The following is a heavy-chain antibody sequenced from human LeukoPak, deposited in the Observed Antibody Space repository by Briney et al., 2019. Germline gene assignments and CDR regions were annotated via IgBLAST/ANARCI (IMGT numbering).Heavy chain of an antibody. CDR1: GFTFSNAW. Sequence: GGSLRLSCAASGFTFSNAWMNWVRQAPGKGLEWVGRIKSKTDGGTIDYAAPVKGRFTISRDDSKNTLYLQMNSLKTEDTAVYYCTITMIVVVDNWFDPWGQGTLVTVSS. J-gene: IGHJ5*02. CDR2: IKSKTDGGTI. V-gene: IGHV3-15*07. D-gene: IGHD3-22*01. CDR3: TITMIVVVDNWFDP.